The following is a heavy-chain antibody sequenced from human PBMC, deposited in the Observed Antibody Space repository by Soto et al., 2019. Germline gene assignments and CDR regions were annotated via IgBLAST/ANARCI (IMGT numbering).Heavy chain of an antibody. Sequence: QVQLQQWGAGLLKPSETLSLTCAVYGGSFSGYYWSWIRQPPGKGLEWIGEINHSGSTNYNPSLKLRVTISVDTSKNQFSLKLSSVTAADTAVYYCARGLQLELRKKTYYYYMDVWGKGTTVTVSS. CDR3: ARGLQLELRKKTYYYYMDV. CDR1: GGSFSGYY. J-gene: IGHJ6*03. CDR2: INHSGST. V-gene: IGHV4-34*01. D-gene: IGHD1-7*01.